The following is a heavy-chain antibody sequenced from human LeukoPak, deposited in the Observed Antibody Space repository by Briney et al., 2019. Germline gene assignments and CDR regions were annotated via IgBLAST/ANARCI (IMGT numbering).Heavy chain of an antibody. CDR3: ARDLDY. CDR1: GXTFSNYW. Sequence: GGSLRLSCEASGXTFSNYWMDWVRQAPGRGLEWVANIKPDGSDKYYGDSVKGRFIISRDNAKSSLYLQMNSLRAEDTAVYYCARDLDYWGQGTLDTVSS. J-gene: IGHJ4*02. CDR2: IKPDGSDK. V-gene: IGHV3-7*04.